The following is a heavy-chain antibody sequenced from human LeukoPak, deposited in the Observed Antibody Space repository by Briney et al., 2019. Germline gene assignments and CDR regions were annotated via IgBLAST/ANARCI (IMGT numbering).Heavy chain of an antibody. V-gene: IGHV4-38-2*01. Sequence: SETLSLTCAVSGYSINSGYCWGWIRQPPGKGLEWIGSIYHSGSTYYNPSLKSRVTISVDTSKNQFSLKLSSVTAADTAVYYCARVGGGTFAYWGQGTLVTVSS. CDR2: IYHSGST. CDR3: ARVGGGTFAY. J-gene: IGHJ4*02. CDR1: GYSINSGYC. D-gene: IGHD3-16*01.